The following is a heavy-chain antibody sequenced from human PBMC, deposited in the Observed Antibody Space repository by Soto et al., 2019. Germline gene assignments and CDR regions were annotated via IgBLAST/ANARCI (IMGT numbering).Heavy chain of an antibody. D-gene: IGHD2-2*01. J-gene: IGHJ3*02. CDR1: GGSISSGGYS. V-gene: IGHV4-30-2*03. Sequence: PSETLSLTCAVSGGSISSGGYSWSWIRQPPGKGLEWIGYIYHSGSTYYNPSLKSRVTISVDTSKNQFSLKLSSVTAADTAVYYCARQIGYCISTSCSFDAFDIWGQGTMVTVS. CDR2: IYHSGST. CDR3: ARQIGYCISTSCSFDAFDI.